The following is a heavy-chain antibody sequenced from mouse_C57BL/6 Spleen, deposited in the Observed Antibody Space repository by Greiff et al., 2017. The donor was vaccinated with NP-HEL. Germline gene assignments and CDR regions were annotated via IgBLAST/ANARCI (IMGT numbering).Heavy chain of an antibody. CDR2: IHPNSGST. Sequence: QVQLQQPGAELVKPGASVKLSCKASGYTFTSYWMHWVKQRPGQGLEWIGMIHPNSGSTNYNEKFKSKATLTVDKSSSTAYMQLSSLTSEDSAVYYCARADYPSYAMDYWGQGTSVTVSS. CDR1: GYTFTSYW. D-gene: IGHD2-4*01. V-gene: IGHV1-64*01. J-gene: IGHJ4*01. CDR3: ARADYPSYAMDY.